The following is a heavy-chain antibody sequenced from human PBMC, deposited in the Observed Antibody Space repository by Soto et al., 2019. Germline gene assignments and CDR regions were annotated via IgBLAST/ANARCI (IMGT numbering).Heavy chain of an antibody. D-gene: IGHD1-26*01. CDR3: TRDLGSGSYYEAPDH. Sequence: GGSLRLSCTASGFTFGDYAMSWVRQAPGKGLEWVGFIRSKAYGGTTEYATSVKGRFTISRDDSKSIAYLQMNSLKTEDTAVYYCTRDLGSGSYYEAPDHWGQGTLVTVSS. V-gene: IGHV3-49*04. CDR1: GFTFGDYA. CDR2: IRSKAYGGTT. J-gene: IGHJ4*02.